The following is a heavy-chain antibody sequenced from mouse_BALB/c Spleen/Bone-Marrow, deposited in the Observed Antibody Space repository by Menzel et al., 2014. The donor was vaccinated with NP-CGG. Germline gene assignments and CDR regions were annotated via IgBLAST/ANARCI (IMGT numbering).Heavy chain of an antibody. Sequence: EVKLMESGGGLVQPGGSTKLSCVASGFTFSNYWMSWVRQSPEKGLEWVAEIRLKSNNYATHYAESVKGRFTISRDDSKSSVYLQMNNLRAEDTGIYYCTTGFAYWGQGTLVTVSA. CDR1: GFTFSNYW. CDR2: IRLKSNNYAT. CDR3: TTGFAY. J-gene: IGHJ3*01. V-gene: IGHV6-6*02.